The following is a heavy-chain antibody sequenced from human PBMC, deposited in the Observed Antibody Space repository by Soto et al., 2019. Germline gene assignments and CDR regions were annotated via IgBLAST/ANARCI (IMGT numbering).Heavy chain of an antibody. CDR3: AKEGQWPYHGMDV. D-gene: IGHD6-19*01. J-gene: IGHJ6*02. CDR1: GFTFSSYG. Sequence: GGSLRLSCAASGFTFSSYGMHWVRQAPGKGLEWVAVISYDGSNKYYADSVKGRFTISRDNSKNTLYLQMNSLRAEDTAAYYCAKEGQWPYHGMDVWGQGTTVTVSS. V-gene: IGHV3-30*18. CDR2: ISYDGSNK.